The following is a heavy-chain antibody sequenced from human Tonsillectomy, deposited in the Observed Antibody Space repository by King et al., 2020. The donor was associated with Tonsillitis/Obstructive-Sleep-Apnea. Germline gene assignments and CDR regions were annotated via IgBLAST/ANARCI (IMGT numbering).Heavy chain of an antibody. CDR2: IYWDDDK. CDR3: AHTYRLLGRTLEWLLSPLFDY. D-gene: IGHD3-3*01. V-gene: IGHV2-5*02. CDR1: GFSLSTSGVG. Sequence: TLKESGPTLVKPTQTLTLTCTFSGFSLSTSGVGVGWIRQPPGKALEWLALIYWDDDKRYSPSLKSRLTITKDTSKNQVVLPMTNMDPVDTVTYYCAHTYRLLGRTLEWLLSPLFDYWGQGTLVTVSS. J-gene: IGHJ4*02.